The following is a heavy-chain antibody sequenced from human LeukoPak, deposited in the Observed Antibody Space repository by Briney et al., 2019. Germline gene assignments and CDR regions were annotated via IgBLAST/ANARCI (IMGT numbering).Heavy chain of an antibody. D-gene: IGHD5-12*01. CDR2: INPNSGGT. CDR1: GYTFTGYY. Sequence: ASVKVSCKASGYTFTGYYMHWVRQAPGQGLEWMGWINPNSGGTNYAQKFQGRVTMTRDTSISTAYMELSRLRSDDTAVYYCARAASYSGYDCLDYWGQGTLVTVSS. V-gene: IGHV1-2*02. J-gene: IGHJ4*02. CDR3: ARAASYSGYDCLDY.